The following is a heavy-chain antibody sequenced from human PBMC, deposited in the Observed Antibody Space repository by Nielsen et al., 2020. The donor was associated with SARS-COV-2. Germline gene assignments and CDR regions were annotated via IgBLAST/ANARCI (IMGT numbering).Heavy chain of an antibody. CDR2: ISSSSSYT. Sequence: GESLKISCAASGLTFSDYYMSWIRQAPGKGLEWVSYISSSSSYTNYADSVKGRFTISRDNAKNSLYLQMNSLRAEDTAVYYCARVGIRSQTTVTTVAGPPPYWGQGTLVTVSS. J-gene: IGHJ4*02. V-gene: IGHV3-11*05. CDR3: ARVGIRSQTTVTTVAGPPPY. D-gene: IGHD4-17*01. CDR1: GLTFSDYY.